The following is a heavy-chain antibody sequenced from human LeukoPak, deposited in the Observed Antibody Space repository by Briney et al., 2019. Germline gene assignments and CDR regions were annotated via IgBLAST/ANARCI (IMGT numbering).Heavy chain of an antibody. D-gene: IGHD2-15*01. CDR1: GFTFSSYA. CDR3: AKLDQLYDAFDI. V-gene: IGHV3-23*01. J-gene: IGHJ3*02. Sequence: PGGSLRFSCAASGFTFSSYAMSWVRQAPGKGLEGVSAISGSGGSTYYADSVKGRFTISRDNSKNALYLQMNSLRAEDTAVYYCAKLDQLYDAFDIWGQGTMVTVSS. CDR2: ISGSGGST.